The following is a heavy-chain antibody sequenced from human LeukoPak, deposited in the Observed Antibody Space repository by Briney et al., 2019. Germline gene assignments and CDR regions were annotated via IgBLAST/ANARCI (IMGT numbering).Heavy chain of an antibody. J-gene: IGHJ5*01. CDR1: GASITSYY. CDR2: IYHTGST. Sequence: SETLSLTCTVPGASITSYYWSWIRQPPGKGLEWIGYIYHTGSTNYNPSLKGRVTMSVDTSKNQFSLRLTSVTAADTAVYYCARDRWLDFWGQGTLVTVSS. CDR3: ARDRWLDF. V-gene: IGHV4-59*01.